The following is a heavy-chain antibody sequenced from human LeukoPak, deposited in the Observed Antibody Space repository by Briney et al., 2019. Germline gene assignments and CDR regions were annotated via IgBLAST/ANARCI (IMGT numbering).Heavy chain of an antibody. J-gene: IGHJ2*01. CDR2: IIPILGIA. CDR1: GGTFSSYA. Sequence: SVKVSCKASGGTFSSYAISWVRQAPGQGLEWMGRIIPILGIANYAQKFQGRVTITADKSTSTAYMELSSLRSEDTAVYYCARDYGDIPPDWYYDLWGRGTLVTVSS. D-gene: IGHD4-17*01. V-gene: IGHV1-69*04. CDR3: ARDYGDIPPDWYYDL.